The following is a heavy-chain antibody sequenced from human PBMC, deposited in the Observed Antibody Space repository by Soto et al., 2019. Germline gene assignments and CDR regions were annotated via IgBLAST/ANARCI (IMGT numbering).Heavy chain of an antibody. J-gene: IGHJ6*02. V-gene: IGHV4-34*01. Sequence: SETLSLTCAVYGGSFSGYYWSWIRQPPGKGLEWIGEINHSGSTNYNPSLKSRVTISVDTSKNQFSLKLSSVTAADTAVYYCARGPYYDILTGYWEYYYGMDVWGQGTTVT. D-gene: IGHD3-9*01. CDR2: INHSGST. CDR3: ARGPYYDILTGYWEYYYGMDV. CDR1: GGSFSGYY.